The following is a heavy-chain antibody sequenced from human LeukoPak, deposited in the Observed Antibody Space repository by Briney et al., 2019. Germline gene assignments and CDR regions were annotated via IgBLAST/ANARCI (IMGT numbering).Heavy chain of an antibody. J-gene: IGHJ4*02. D-gene: IGHD6-19*01. CDR2: TRNKANSYTT. CDR1: GFTSSDHY. V-gene: IGHV3-72*01. CDR3: TTHRYSSGWYIDY. Sequence: GGSLRLSCAVSGFTSSDHYMDWVRQAPGKGLEWVGRTRNKANSYTTEYAASVKGRFTISRDDSENSLYLQMNSLKTEDTAVYYCTTHRYSSGWYIDYWGQGTLVTVSS.